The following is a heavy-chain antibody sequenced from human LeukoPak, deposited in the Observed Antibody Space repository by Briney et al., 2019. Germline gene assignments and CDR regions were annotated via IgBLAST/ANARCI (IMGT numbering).Heavy chain of an antibody. V-gene: IGHV3-15*01. D-gene: IGHD2-15*01. CDR3: TTEERVSSGYCSGGSCYIDY. CDR1: AFTFSSAW. J-gene: IGHJ4*02. Sequence: GGSLRLSCAASAFTFSSAWMNWVRQAPRKGLAWVGRIKSKTDGGTTDYAAPVKGRFTISRDDSKNTLYLQMNSLKTEDTAVYYCTTEERVSSGYCSGGSCYIDYWGQGTLVTVSS. CDR2: IKSKTDGGTT.